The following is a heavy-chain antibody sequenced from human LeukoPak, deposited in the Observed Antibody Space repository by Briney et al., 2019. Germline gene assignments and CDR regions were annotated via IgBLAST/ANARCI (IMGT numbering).Heavy chain of an antibody. Sequence: PGGSLRLSCAASGFTFSSYSMNWVRQAPGKGLEWVSSISSSSSYIYYADSVKGRFTISRDNAKNSLYLQMNSLRAEDTAVYYCARERQRGVYYFDYWGQGTLVTVSS. CDR3: ARERQRGVYYFDY. CDR1: GFTFSSYS. D-gene: IGHD6-25*01. CDR2: ISSSSSYI. V-gene: IGHV3-21*01. J-gene: IGHJ4*02.